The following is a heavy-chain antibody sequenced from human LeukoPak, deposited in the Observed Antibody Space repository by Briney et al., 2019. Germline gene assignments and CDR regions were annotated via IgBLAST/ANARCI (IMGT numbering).Heavy chain of an antibody. CDR3: ARVGHNHAFDI. J-gene: IGHJ3*02. CDR2: IISSGSAT. V-gene: IGHV3-11*03. Sequence: PGGSLRLSCAASGFFVRDYYMTWIRQAPGKGLEWISYIISSGSATNYADSVWGRITVSRDSAQNSLHLQMDSLRADDTAVYYCARVGHNHAFDIWGQGTVVTVSS. CDR1: GFFVRDYY. D-gene: IGHD1-1*01.